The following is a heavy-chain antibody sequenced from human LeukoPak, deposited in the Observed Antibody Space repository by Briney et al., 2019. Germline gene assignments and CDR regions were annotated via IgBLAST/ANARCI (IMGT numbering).Heavy chain of an antibody. CDR3: ARDRFWSRDYKSGGPLHYFDY. J-gene: IGHJ4*02. Sequence: PGRSLRLSCAASGFTFSSYSMHWVRQAQGKGLEWLSVISYDGSSKYFADSVKGRFTISRDNSENTLYLQLNSLRVEDTAVYSCARDRFWSRDYKSGGPLHYFDYWGLGTLVTVSS. D-gene: IGHD3-10*01. CDR1: GFTFSSYS. CDR2: ISYDGSSK. V-gene: IGHV3-30-3*01.